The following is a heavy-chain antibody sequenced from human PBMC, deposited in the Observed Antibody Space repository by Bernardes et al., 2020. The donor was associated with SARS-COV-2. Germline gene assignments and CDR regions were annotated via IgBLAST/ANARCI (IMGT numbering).Heavy chain of an antibody. CDR2: IGGSGVTT. CDR1: GFIFSDNA. J-gene: IGHJ5*01. CDR3: AKNHGSGGPNWFDS. D-gene: IGHD3-10*01. Sequence: GGSLRLSCVVSGFIFSDNAMSWVRQAPGKGLEWVSAIGGSGVTTYYTDSVKGRFTISRDISKNTLYLQMNSLRAEDTAVYYCAKNHGSGGPNWFDSWGQGSLVTVSS. V-gene: IGHV3-23*01.